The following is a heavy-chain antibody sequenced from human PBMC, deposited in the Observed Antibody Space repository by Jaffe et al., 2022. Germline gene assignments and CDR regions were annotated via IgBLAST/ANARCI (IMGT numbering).Heavy chain of an antibody. Sequence: QITLKESGPTLVKPTQTLTLTCTFSGFSHSTNGVAVGWIRQPPGKALEWLAHIYWNDAKYYSTSLKSRLTITKDTSKNQVLLTLTNVDPVDTGTYYCAHLQSSNSYSYDFWGQGTLVTVSS. J-gene: IGHJ4*02. CDR2: IYWNDAK. CDR1: GFSHSTNGVA. D-gene: IGHD2-21*02. CDR3: AHLQSSNSYSYDF. V-gene: IGHV2-5*01.